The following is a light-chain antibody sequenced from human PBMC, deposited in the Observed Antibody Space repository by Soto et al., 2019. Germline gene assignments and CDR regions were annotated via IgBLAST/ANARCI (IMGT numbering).Light chain of an antibody. V-gene: IGKV3-20*01. Sequence: EIVLTQSPGTLSLSPGEGAALSCRASQSVRSDYLAWYRQKPGQAPRLLIYDASSRATDIPDRFSGSGSGTDCTLTISRLEPEEFAVYFCQQYGSLPETFGQGTKVEIK. J-gene: IGKJ1*01. CDR1: QSVRSDY. CDR3: QQYGSLPET. CDR2: DAS.